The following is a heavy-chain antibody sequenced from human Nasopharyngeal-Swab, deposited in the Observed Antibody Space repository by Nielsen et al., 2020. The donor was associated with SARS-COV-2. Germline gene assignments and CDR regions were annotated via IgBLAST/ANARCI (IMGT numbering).Heavy chain of an antibody. CDR1: GVSVSSHSAG. Sequence: SETLSLTCAISGVSVSSHSAGWNWIRQSPSRGLEWPGRTLYRSKWYNDYAESVKSRIAVNPDTSKNQLSLQLNSVTPEDTAVYYCARGRDFSFDSWGQGTLVTASS. CDR3: ARGRDFSFDS. D-gene: IGHD3-3*01. J-gene: IGHJ4*02. V-gene: IGHV6-1*01. CDR2: TLYRSKWYN.